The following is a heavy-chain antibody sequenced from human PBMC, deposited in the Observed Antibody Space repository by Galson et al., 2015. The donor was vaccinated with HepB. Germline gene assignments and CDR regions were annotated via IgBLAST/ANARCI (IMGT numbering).Heavy chain of an antibody. Sequence: QSGAEVKKPGESLKISCKGSGYSFTNYWIAWVRQMPGKGLEWMGIIYPGDSDTRYSPSFQGQVTISADKSISTAYLQWSSLEASDTAKYYCARRAPRHEYFELWGRGTLVTVSS. V-gene: IGHV5-51*01. CDR1: GYSFTNYW. CDR2: IYPGDSDT. J-gene: IGHJ2*01. CDR3: ARRAPRHEYFEL.